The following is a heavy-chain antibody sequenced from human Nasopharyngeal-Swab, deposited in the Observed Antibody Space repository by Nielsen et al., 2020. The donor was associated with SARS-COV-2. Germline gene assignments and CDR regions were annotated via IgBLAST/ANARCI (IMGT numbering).Heavy chain of an antibody. V-gene: IGHV3-23*01. Sequence: GESLKISCVASGFTFSSYAMSWVRQAPGKGLEWVSAISGSGGSTYYADSVKGRFTISRDYSKNTLYLQMNSLRAEDTAVYYCAKGVNPLDYWGQGTLVTVSS. J-gene: IGHJ4*02. CDR3: AKGVNPLDY. CDR2: ISGSGGST. CDR1: GFTFSSYA.